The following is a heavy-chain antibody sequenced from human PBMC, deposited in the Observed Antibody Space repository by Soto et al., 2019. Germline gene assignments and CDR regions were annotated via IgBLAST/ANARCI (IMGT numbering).Heavy chain of an antibody. CDR2: IDPRDSYV. Sequence: GESVKISCTGFGYTFTTFWVTWVRQMPGKGLEWMGRIDPRDSYVNYSPSFQGHVTISVDKSISTAYLQWGSLKASDTAMYYCARLFCSTTTCDSWFDPWGQGTLVTVSS. CDR1: GYTFTTFW. D-gene: IGHD2-2*01. CDR3: ARLFCSTTTCDSWFDP. V-gene: IGHV5-10-1*01. J-gene: IGHJ5*02.